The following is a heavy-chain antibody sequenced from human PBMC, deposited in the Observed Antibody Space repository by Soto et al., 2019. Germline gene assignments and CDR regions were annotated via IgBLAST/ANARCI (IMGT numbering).Heavy chain of an antibody. D-gene: IGHD1-1*01. J-gene: IGHJ6*02. CDR3: ARDLRAYTRPGYYGMDV. CDR1: GGSISSYY. Sequence: PSETLSLTCTVSGGSISSYYWSWIRQPAGKGLEWIGRIYTSGSTNYNPSLKSRVTMSVDTSKNQFSLKLSSVTAADTAVYYCARDLRAYTRPGYYGMDVWGQGTTVTVSS. V-gene: IGHV4-4*07. CDR2: IYTSGST.